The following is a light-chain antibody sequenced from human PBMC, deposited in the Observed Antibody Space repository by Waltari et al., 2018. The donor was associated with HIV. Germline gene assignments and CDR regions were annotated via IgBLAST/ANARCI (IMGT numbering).Light chain of an antibody. V-gene: IGLV2-8*01. CDR3: SSYGDSLKVL. J-gene: IGLJ2*01. CDR2: EVT. Sequence: QSALTQPPSASGSLGQSATISCPGPSSDIGAYDFGSWVQQHPHSAPKLLLYEVTRRPSTVSDRFSGSRSGNTAFLTVAGLQPDDEATYFCSSYGDSLKVLFGGGTNVTVL. CDR1: SSDIGAYDF.